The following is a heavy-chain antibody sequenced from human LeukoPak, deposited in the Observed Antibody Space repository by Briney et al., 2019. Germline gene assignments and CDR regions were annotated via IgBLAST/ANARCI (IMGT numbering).Heavy chain of an antibody. Sequence: GGSLRLSCTASAFTFGAYPMSCFRQAPRNGMEWEGSIRSKGYDGTTKYAASGQGRFTNSREHSKNIAYLQMNSLKTEDTAVYFCTRDYGDVEYWGQGTLVTVSS. J-gene: IGHJ4*02. CDR1: AFTFGAYP. D-gene: IGHD4-17*01. CDR3: TRDYGDVEY. V-gene: IGHV3-49*03. CDR2: IRSKGYDGTT.